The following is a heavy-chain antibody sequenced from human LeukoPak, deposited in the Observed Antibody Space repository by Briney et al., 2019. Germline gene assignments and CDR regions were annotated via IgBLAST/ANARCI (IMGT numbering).Heavy chain of an antibody. D-gene: IGHD1-26*01. CDR1: GYTFTGYY. CDR3: ARDSLPRGRSYYVGYYYYYYMDV. V-gene: IGHV1-2*02. Sequence: GASVKVSCKASGYTFTGYYMHWVRQAPGQGLEWMGWINPNSGGTNYAQKFQGRVTMTRDTSISTAYMELSRLRSDDTAVYYCARDSLPRGRSYYVGYYYYYYMDVWGKGTTVTISS. J-gene: IGHJ6*03. CDR2: INPNSGGT.